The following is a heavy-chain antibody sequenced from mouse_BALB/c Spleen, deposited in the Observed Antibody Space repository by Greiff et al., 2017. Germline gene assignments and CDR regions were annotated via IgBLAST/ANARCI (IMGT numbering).Heavy chain of an antibody. V-gene: IGHV2-9*02. CDR2: IWAGGST. Sequence: VKLMESGPGLVGPSQSLSITCTVPGFSLTSFGVHWVRQPPGKGLEWLGVIWAGGSTNYNSALMSRLSISKDNSKSQVFLKMNSLQTDDTAMYYCAIDQGYYGRFAYWGQGTLVTVSA. CDR1: GFSLTSFG. J-gene: IGHJ3*01. CDR3: AIDQGYYGRFAY. D-gene: IGHD1-1*01.